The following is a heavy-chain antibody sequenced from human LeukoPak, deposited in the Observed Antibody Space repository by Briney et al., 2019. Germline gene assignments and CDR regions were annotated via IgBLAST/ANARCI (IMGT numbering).Heavy chain of an antibody. Sequence: PSETLSLTCTVSGGSISSSSYYWGWIRQPPGKGLEWIGSIYYSGSTYYNPSLKSRVTISVDTSKNQFSLKLSSVTAADAAVYYGAPSQIAAAGTGDYFDYWGQGTLVTVSS. D-gene: IGHD6-13*01. V-gene: IGHV4-39*01. CDR2: IYYSGST. CDR3: APSQIAAAGTGDYFDY. CDR1: GGSISSSSYY. J-gene: IGHJ4*02.